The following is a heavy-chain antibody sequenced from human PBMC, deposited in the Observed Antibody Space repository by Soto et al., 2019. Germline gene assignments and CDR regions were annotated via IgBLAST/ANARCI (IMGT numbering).Heavy chain of an antibody. CDR1: GGSISSSDYY. Sequence: SSETLSLTCTVSGGSISSSDYYWTWIRQPPGKGLEWIGYIDYSGSTYYNPSLKSRVIISVDTSKKQFYLTLTSMTAADTAVYYCARELTGYRYGPGEVYWGQGTLVTVSS. J-gene: IGHJ4*02. D-gene: IGHD5-18*01. CDR3: ARELTGYRYGPGEVY. CDR2: IDYSGST. V-gene: IGHV4-30-4*01.